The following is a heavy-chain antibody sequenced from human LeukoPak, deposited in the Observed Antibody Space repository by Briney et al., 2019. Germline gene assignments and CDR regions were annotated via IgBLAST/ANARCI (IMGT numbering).Heavy chain of an antibody. D-gene: IGHD6-13*01. V-gene: IGHV3-66*01. J-gene: IGHJ4*02. CDR1: GVTVSNNY. CDR2: MFSNGDT. Sequence: GGSLRLSCAASGVTVSNNYMNWVRQAPGKGLEWVSLMFSNGDTHYADSVKGRFTISRDASKNTLYLQMDSLRAEDTAIYYCARDPPAAALGTYGRGQGTLVTVSS. CDR3: ARDPPAAALGTYG.